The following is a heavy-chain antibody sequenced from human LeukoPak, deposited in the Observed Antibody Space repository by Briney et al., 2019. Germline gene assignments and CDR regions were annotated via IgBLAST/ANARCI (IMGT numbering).Heavy chain of an antibody. J-gene: IGHJ4*02. CDR1: GYTFTSYG. D-gene: IGHD6-19*01. V-gene: IGHV1-69*13. CDR2: IIIIVDTA. Sequence: SVKVSCTASGYTFTSYGISWVRQAPGQGLEWMGGIIIIVDTAKYAQKFQGRVTITADESTNTAYMELSSLRSEDTAAYYCARHVSSGWYYFDYWGQGTLVTVSS. CDR3: ARHVSSGWYYFDY.